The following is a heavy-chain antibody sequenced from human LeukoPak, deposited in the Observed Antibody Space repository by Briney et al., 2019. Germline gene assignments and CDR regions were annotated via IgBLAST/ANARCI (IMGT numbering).Heavy chain of an antibody. Sequence: GGSLRLSCAAPGFTFSSYAMHWVRQAPGKGLEYVSAISSNGGSTYYANSVKGRFTISRDNSKNTLYLQMGSLRAEDMAVYYCARGYCTNGVCYPFFDYWGQGTLVTVSS. CDR2: ISSNGGST. J-gene: IGHJ4*02. V-gene: IGHV3-64*01. CDR3: ARGYCTNGVCYPFFDY. D-gene: IGHD2-8*01. CDR1: GFTFSSYA.